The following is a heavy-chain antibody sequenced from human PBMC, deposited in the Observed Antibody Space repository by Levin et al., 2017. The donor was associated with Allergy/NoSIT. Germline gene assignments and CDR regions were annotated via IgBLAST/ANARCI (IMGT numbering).Heavy chain of an antibody. CDR1: GFNLKDYA. D-gene: IGHD6-13*01. Sequence: SLKISCAASGFNLKDYAMHWVRQPPGKGLEWVSSISWNSHTRDYADSVKGRFTISKDDAKNSLYLQMYSLRSEDTALYYCVKGGAAAGPLFDYWGQGTLVTVSS. CDR2: ISWNSHTR. CDR3: VKGGAAAGPLFDY. V-gene: IGHV3-9*01. J-gene: IGHJ4*02.